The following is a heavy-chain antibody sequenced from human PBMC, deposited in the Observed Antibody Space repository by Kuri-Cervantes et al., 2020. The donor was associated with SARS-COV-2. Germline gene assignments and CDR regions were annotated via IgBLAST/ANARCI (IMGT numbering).Heavy chain of an antibody. J-gene: IGHJ4*02. CDR1: GFTFSSYA. Sequence: GGSLRLSCAASGFTFSSYAMHWVRQAPGKGLEWVAVISYDGSNKYYADSVKGRFTISRDNSKNTLYLQMNSLRAEDTAVYYCAPDRVVPAAAGGFDYWGQGTLVTVSS. D-gene: IGHD2-2*01. CDR3: APDRVVPAAAGGFDY. V-gene: IGHV3-30-3*01. CDR2: ISYDGSNK.